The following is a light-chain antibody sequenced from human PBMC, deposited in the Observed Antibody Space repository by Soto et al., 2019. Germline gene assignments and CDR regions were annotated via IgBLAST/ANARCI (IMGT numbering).Light chain of an antibody. J-gene: IGLJ3*02. V-gene: IGLV1-40*01. CDR2: GNT. CDR3: QSYDSSLSGSWV. Sequence: QSVLTQPPSVSGAPGQRVTISCTGSSYNIGAGYVVHWYQHLPGTAPKLLIHGNTNRPSGVPDRFSGSKSGTSASLAITGLQAEDEADYYCQSYDSSLSGSWVFGGGTKLTVL. CDR1: SYNIGAGYV.